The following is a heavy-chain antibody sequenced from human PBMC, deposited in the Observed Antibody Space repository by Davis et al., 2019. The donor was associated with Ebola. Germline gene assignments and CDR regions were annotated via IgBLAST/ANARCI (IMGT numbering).Heavy chain of an antibody. CDR1: GFTFYDYG. CDR2: IRTKASGGTT. J-gene: IGHJ4*02. D-gene: IGHD5-18*01. Sequence: GESLKISCAASGFTFYDYGMNWFRQAPGKGLGWVGVIRTKASGGTTEHAASVKGRFTISRDDSKSIAYLQMNSLKTEDTAVYYCARGGYSYGYWGQGTLVTVSS. V-gene: IGHV3-49*03. CDR3: ARGGYSYGY.